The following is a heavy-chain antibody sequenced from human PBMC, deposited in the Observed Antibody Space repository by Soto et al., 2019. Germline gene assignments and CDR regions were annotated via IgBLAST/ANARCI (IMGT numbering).Heavy chain of an antibody. D-gene: IGHD2-2*03. CDR2: INRDGSST. CDR1: GFTFSSYW. Sequence: PGGSLRLSCAASGFTFSSYWMHWVRQAPGKGLVWVSRINRDGSSTSYADSVKGRFTISRDNAKNTLYLQMNSLRAEDTAVYYCARGSGYCSSTSCLPTLRVGMDVWGQGTTVTVSS. J-gene: IGHJ6*02. CDR3: ARGSGYCSSTSCLPTLRVGMDV. V-gene: IGHV3-74*01.